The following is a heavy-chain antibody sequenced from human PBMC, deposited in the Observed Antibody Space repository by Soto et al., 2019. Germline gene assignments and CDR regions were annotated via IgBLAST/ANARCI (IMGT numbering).Heavy chain of an antibody. D-gene: IGHD5-18*01. CDR2: INPSGGST. J-gene: IGHJ6*02. V-gene: IGHV1-46*03. CDR1: GYTFTSYY. CDR3: ARALGAMDRFRYYYGMDV. Sequence: GASVKVSCKASGYTFTSYYMHWVRQAPGQGLEWMGIINPSGGSTSYAQKFQGRVTMTRDASTSTVYMELSSLRSEDTAVYYCARALGAMDRFRYYYGMDVWGQGTTVTVSS.